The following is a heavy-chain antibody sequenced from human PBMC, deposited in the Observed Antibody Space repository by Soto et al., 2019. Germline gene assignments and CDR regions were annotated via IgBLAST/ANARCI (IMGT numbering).Heavy chain of an antibody. CDR3: ARAPYYDFWSGYLSMNYYYYGMDV. V-gene: IGHV1-46*01. CDR2: INPSGCST. D-gene: IGHD3-3*01. CDR1: GYTFTSYY. Sequence: QVQLVQSGAEVKKPGASVKVSCKASGYTFTSYYMHWVRQAPGQGLEWMGIINPSGCSTSYAQKFQGTVTMTRDTSTSTVYMELSSMRSEDTAVYYCARAPYYDFWSGYLSMNYYYYGMDVWGQGTTVTVS. J-gene: IGHJ6*02.